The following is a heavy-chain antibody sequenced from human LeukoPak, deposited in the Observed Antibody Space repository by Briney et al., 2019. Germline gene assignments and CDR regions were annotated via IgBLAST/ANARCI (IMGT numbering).Heavy chain of an antibody. Sequence: GGPLRLSCAASGFTLSDYSMHWIRQAPGKGLEYVSAISRSGDHTYYANSVKGRFTISRDNSKNTLYLQMGSLRDGDTAVYYCARSCRILDIVATIRARLGGNGFDIWGQGTMVTVSS. V-gene: IGHV3-64*01. D-gene: IGHD5-12*01. CDR1: GFTLSDYS. CDR3: ARSCRILDIVATIRARLGGNGFDI. CDR2: ISRSGDHT. J-gene: IGHJ3*02.